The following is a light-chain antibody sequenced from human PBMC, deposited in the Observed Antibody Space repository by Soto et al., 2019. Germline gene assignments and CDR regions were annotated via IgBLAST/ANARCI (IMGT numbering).Light chain of an antibody. CDR1: QSIGTN. Sequence: ETVMTQSPATLSVSPGERATLSCRASQSIGTNLAWYQQRPGQAPRLLISGASTRATGIPARISGSGSGTEFTLTISSLQSEDFTIYYCQQYDFWPRTFGQGTRLEIK. CDR2: GAS. J-gene: IGKJ2*01. V-gene: IGKV3-15*01. CDR3: QQYDFWPRT.